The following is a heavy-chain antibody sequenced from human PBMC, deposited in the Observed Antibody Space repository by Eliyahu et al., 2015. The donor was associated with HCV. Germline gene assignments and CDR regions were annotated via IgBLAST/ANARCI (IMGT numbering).Heavy chain of an antibody. Sequence: EVQLLESGGGLVQPGGSLRXSCAASGFXFSXXAMSWVRQAPGKGLEWVSAISGSGGSTYYADSVKGRFTISRDNSKNTLYLQMNSLRAEDTAVYYCAKDGGRDGYNYYFDYWGQGTLVTVSS. CDR1: GFXFSXXA. J-gene: IGHJ4*02. CDR3: AKDGGRDGYNYYFDY. CDR2: ISGSGGST. V-gene: IGHV3-23*01. D-gene: IGHD5-24*01.